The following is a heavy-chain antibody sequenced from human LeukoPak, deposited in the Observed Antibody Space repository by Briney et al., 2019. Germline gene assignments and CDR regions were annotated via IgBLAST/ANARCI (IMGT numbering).Heavy chain of an antibody. V-gene: IGHV3-48*03. D-gene: IGHD5-18*01. J-gene: IGHJ4*02. CDR2: ISSSGSTI. CDR3: ARRQKDGSYDY. Sequence: GGSLRLSCAASGFTFSSYEMNWVRQAPGKGLEWVSYISSSGSTIYYADSVKGRFTISRDSAKNSLYLQMNSLRAEDTAVYYCARRQKDGSYDYWGQGTLSPSPQ. CDR1: GFTFSSYE.